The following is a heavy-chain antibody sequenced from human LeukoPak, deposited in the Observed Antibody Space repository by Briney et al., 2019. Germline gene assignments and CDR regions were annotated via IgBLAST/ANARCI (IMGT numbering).Heavy chain of an antibody. CDR1: GFTSSSYG. D-gene: IGHD2-2*01. CDR3: ARGGISASWDPFDY. Sequence: GGSLRLSCAASGFTSSSYGMHWVRQAPGKGLEWVAFIRSDGSNEYYTDSVKGRFTISRDNSKNTLYLQLNSLRPEDTAVYYCARGGISASWDPFDYWGRGTLVTVSS. J-gene: IGHJ4*02. V-gene: IGHV3-30*02. CDR2: IRSDGSNE.